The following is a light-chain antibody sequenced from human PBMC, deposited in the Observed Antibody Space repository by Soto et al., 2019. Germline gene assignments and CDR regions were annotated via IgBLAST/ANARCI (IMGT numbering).Light chain of an antibody. Sequence: QSALTQPASVSGSPGQSITISCTGTSSDVGGYNYVSWYQQHPGKAPKLMIYDVSNRHSGVSNRFSGSKSGNTASLTISGLQAEDEADDYCSSYTSSSTSFGGGTKVTVL. CDR3: SSYTSSSTS. CDR2: DVS. J-gene: IGLJ2*01. CDR1: SSDVGGYNY. V-gene: IGLV2-14*01.